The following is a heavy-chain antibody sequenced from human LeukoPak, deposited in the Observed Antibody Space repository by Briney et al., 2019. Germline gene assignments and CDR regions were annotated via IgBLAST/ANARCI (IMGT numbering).Heavy chain of an antibody. Sequence: SVKVSCKASGYTFTSYAISWVRQAPGQGLEWMGGIIPIFGTANYAQKFQGRVTITADESTSTAYMELSSLRSEDTAVYYCATGGGPIAAAGSNPNYYYYYYGMDVWGQGTTVTVSS. V-gene: IGHV1-69*13. CDR3: ATGGGPIAAAGSNPNYYYYYYGMDV. CDR2: IIPIFGTA. CDR1: GYTFTSYA. J-gene: IGHJ6*02. D-gene: IGHD6-13*01.